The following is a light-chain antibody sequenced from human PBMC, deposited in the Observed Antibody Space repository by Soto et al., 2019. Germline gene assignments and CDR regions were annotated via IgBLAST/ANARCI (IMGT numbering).Light chain of an antibody. CDR1: NSDIGGYNY. J-gene: IGLJ2*01. Sequence: QSALTQPASVSGSPGQSVTISCTGSNSDIGGYNYVSWYQQHPGKAPKLMIYEVGNRPSGVSSRFSGSKSGNTASLTISGLQAEDEADYYCSSYTRSSTLVVFGGGTKLTVL. CDR3: SSYTRSSTLVV. V-gene: IGLV2-14*01. CDR2: EVG.